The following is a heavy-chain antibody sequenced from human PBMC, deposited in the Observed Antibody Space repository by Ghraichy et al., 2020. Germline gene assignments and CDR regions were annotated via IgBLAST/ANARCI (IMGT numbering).Heavy chain of an antibody. J-gene: IGHJ2*01. V-gene: IGHV4-31*03. CDR2: IYYSGST. Sequence: SETLSLTCTVSGGSISSGGYYWSWIRQHPGKGLEWIGYIYYSGSTYYKPSLKSRVTISLDTSKNQFSLKLSSVTASDTAVYYCARDRDSSGWHWYFDLWGRGTLVTVSS. CDR1: GGSISSGGYY. CDR3: ARDRDSSGWHWYFDL. D-gene: IGHD6-19*01.